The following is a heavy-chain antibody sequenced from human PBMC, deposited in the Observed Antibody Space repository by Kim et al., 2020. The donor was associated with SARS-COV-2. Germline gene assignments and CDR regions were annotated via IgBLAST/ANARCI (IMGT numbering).Heavy chain of an antibody. V-gene: IGHV3-30*18. Sequence: GGYLRLSCAASGFTFSNSGMHWVRQAPGKGLEWVAVIIHDGSQTFYTDSVKGRFTVSRDNSKNTLSLQMNSLRPEDTALYYCVKGDHWLGPCHSWGQGTLVTVSS. CDR1: GFTFSNSG. J-gene: IGHJ4*02. CDR3: VKGDHWLGPCHS. D-gene: IGHD6-19*01. CDR2: IIHDGSQT.